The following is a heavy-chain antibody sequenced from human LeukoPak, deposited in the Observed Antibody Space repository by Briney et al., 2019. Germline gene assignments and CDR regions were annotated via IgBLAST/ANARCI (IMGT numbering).Heavy chain of an antibody. CDR1: GLTFSSYA. V-gene: IGHV3-23*01. J-gene: IGHJ4*02. CDR3: AKDLYGSGSSPDY. Sequence: GGSLRLSCAASGLTFSSYAMSWVRQAPGKGLEWVSAISGSGGSTYYADSVKGRFTISRDNSKNTLYLQMNSLRAEDTAVYYCAKDLYGSGSSPDYWGQGTLVTVSS. CDR2: ISGSGGST. D-gene: IGHD3-10*01.